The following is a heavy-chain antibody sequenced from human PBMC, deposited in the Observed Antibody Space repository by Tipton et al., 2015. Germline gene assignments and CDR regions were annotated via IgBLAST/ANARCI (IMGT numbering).Heavy chain of an antibody. CDR1: GDPISSGSYH. D-gene: IGHD2-15*01. Sequence: TLSLTCTVSGDPISSGSYHWGWIRQPPGKGLEYIGSIYHLGGTLYNPSLQSRLNISIDTSKNQFSLKMHSVTAADTAVYYCARGTPFHFWGRGTLVTVSS. V-gene: IGHV4-39*01. CDR3: ARGTPFHF. J-gene: IGHJ4*02. CDR2: IYHLGGT.